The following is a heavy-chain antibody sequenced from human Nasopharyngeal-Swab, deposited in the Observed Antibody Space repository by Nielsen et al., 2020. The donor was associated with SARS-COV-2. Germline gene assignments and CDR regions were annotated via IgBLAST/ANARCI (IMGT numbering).Heavy chain of an antibody. Sequence: SETLSLTCTISGGSISTYYWSWIRQSPGKGLEWLGYISYSGSTNYNPSLKSRVTISVDTSTNQISVRLILVTAADTAIYYCARGRGYPVWDDNWFDPWCQGTLVTVSS. CDR3: ARGRGYPVWDDNWFDP. V-gene: IGHV4-59*13. J-gene: IGHJ5*02. CDR1: GGSISTYY. CDR2: ISYSGST. D-gene: IGHD5-18*01.